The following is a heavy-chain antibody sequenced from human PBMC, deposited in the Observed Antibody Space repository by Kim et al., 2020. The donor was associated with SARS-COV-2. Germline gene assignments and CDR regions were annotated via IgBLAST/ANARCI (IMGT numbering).Heavy chain of an antibody. CDR2: ISSSSSYI. D-gene: IGHD5-18*01. J-gene: IGHJ6*02. V-gene: IGHV3-21*01. CDR1: GFTFSSYS. Sequence: GGSLRLSCAASGFTFSSYSMNWVRQAPGKGLEWVSSISSSSSYIYYADSVKGRFTISRDNAKNSLYLQMNSLRAEDTAVYYCARELKDTAMVEYGMDVWGQGTTVTVSS. CDR3: ARELKDTAMVEYGMDV.